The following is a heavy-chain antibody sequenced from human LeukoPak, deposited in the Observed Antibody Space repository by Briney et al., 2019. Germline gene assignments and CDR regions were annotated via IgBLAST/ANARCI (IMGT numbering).Heavy chain of an antibody. CDR3: ARVYDSSGYKVLGIDYFDY. CDR2: MSGSGVNT. Sequence: GTLRLSCAASGFTFRSYGMSWVRQAPGKGLEWVSGMSGSGVNTDYADSVKGRFTISRDNSKNTLYLQMNSLRAEDTALYYCARVYDSSGYKVLGIDYFDYWGQGTLVTVSS. J-gene: IGHJ4*02. CDR1: GFTFRSYG. V-gene: IGHV3-23*01. D-gene: IGHD3-22*01.